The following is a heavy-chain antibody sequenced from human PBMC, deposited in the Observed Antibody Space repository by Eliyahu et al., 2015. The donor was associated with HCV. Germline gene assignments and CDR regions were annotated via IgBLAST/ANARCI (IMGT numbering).Heavy chain of an antibody. CDR3: ARAKYYDNSGYYLRAFDI. J-gene: IGHJ3*02. CDR2: ISSSSSYI. Sequence: EVQLVESGGGLVKPGGSXRLXCAASXFTFSSYIMNWVRQAPGKGLEWVSSISSSSSYIYYADSVKGRFTISRDNAKTSLDLQMNSLRAEDTAVYYCARAKYYDNSGYYLRAFDIWGQGTMVTVSS. V-gene: IGHV3-21*01. CDR1: XFTFSSYI. D-gene: IGHD3-22*01.